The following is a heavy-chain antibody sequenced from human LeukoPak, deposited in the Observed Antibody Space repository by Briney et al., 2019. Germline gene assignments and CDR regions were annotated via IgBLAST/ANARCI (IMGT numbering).Heavy chain of an antibody. CDR3: AKARRVGCSSTSCYTLTPYDY. CDR1: GFTFSSYG. D-gene: IGHD2-2*02. Sequence: GGSLRLSCAASGFTFSSYGMHWVRQAPGKGLEWVAFIRYDGSNKYYADSVKGRFTISRDSSKNTLYLQMNSLRAEDTAVYYCAKARRVGCSSTSCYTLTPYDYWGQGTLVTVSS. J-gene: IGHJ4*02. CDR2: IRYDGSNK. V-gene: IGHV3-30*02.